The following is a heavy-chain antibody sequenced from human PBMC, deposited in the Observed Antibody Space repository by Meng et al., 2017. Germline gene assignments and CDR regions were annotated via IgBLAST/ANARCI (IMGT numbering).Heavy chain of an antibody. Sequence: QGQLGQSGDEGKKPGASVKVSCKASGYLFTGYYIHWVRQAPGQGLEWMGQINPNSGVTNFAQRFQGRVTMTRDTSISTAYMELSRLTSDDTAVYYCAREIASRGNHARWGQGTLVTVSS. CDR1: GYLFTGYY. CDR3: AREIASRGNHAR. V-gene: IGHV1-2*06. J-gene: IGHJ4*02. D-gene: IGHD4-23*01. CDR2: INPNSGVT.